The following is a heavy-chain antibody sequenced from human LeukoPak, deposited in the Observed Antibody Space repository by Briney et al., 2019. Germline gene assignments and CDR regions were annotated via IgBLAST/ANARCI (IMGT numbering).Heavy chain of an antibody. D-gene: IGHD6-6*01. J-gene: IGHJ1*01. CDR2: IYPGASDT. Sequence: KSGESLKISCEGSGYSFTSYWIGWVRQMPGKGLEWLGIIYPGASDTRSSPSFQGQVTSSADKSTSTAFLQWTSLKASDAAIYYCARHSSPYPSAYFQNWGQGTLVTVSS. V-gene: IGHV5-51*01. CDR1: GYSFTSYW. CDR3: ARHSSPYPSAYFQN.